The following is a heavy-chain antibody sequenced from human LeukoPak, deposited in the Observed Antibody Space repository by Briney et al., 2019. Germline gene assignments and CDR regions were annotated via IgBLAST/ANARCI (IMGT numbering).Heavy chain of an antibody. J-gene: IGHJ4*02. Sequence: SETLSLTCAAYGGSFSGYYWSWIRQPPGKGLEWIGEINHSGSTNYNPSLKSRVTISVDTSKNQFSLKLSSVTAADTAVYYCARGGPDYGDYFDYWGQGTLVTVSS. V-gene: IGHV4-34*01. CDR2: INHSGST. CDR3: ARGGPDYGDYFDY. D-gene: IGHD4-17*01. CDR1: GGSFSGYY.